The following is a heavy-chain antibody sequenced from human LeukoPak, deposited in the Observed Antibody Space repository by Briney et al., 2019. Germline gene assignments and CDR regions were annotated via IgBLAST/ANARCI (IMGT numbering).Heavy chain of an antibody. V-gene: IGHV3-30-3*01. D-gene: IGHD3-3*01. CDR1: GFTFSSYA. J-gene: IGHJ4*02. CDR2: ISYDGSNK. Sequence: GGSLRLSCAASGFTFSSYAMHWVRQAPGKGLEWVAVISYDGSNKYYADSVKGRFTISRDNSKNTLYLQMNSLRAEDTAVYYCARGGYYDFWSGYSLPDYWGQGTLVTVSS. CDR3: ARGGYYDFWSGYSLPDY.